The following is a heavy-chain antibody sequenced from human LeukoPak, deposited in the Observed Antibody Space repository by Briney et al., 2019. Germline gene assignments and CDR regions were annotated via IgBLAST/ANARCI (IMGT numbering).Heavy chain of an antibody. V-gene: IGHV3-30*18. J-gene: IGHJ3*02. CDR3: ANGYCTNGVCYRRWEDAFDI. D-gene: IGHD2-8*01. Sequence: GRSLRLSCAASGFTFSSYGMHWVRQAPGKGLEWVAVISYDGSNKYYADSVKGRFTISRDNSKNTLYLQMNSLRAEDTAVYYCANGYCTNGVCYRRWEDAFDIRGQGTMVTVSS. CDR1: GFTFSSYG. CDR2: ISYDGSNK.